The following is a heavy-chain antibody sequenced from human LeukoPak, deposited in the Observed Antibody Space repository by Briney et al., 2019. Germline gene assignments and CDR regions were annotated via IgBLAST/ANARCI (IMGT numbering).Heavy chain of an antibody. Sequence: PGGSLRFSCAASGFTFSNYAMNWVRQAPGKGLEWVSAISGSGGSTFYADSVQGRFTISRDNSKNTLYLQMSSLRAEDTAVYFCAKVGYYSDSSGYYLDYWGQGALVTVSS. CDR1: GFTFSNYA. J-gene: IGHJ4*02. V-gene: IGHV3-23*01. D-gene: IGHD3-22*01. CDR2: ISGSGGST. CDR3: AKVGYYSDSSGYYLDY.